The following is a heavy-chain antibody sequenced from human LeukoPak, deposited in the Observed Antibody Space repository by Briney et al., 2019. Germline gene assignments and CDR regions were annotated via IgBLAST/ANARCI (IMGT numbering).Heavy chain of an antibody. CDR3: ARDYEIY. Sequence: GGSLRLSCAASGFTFSCYSMNWVRQAPGKGLEWVSSISSSSSYIYYGDSVKGRFTISRDSAKDSLYLQMNSLRAEDTAVYYCARDYEIYWGQGTLVTVSS. D-gene: IGHD5-12*01. CDR1: GFTFSCYS. CDR2: ISSSSSYI. V-gene: IGHV3-21*01. J-gene: IGHJ4*02.